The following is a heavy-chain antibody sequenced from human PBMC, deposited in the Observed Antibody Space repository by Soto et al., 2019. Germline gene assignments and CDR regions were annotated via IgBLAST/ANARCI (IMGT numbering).Heavy chain of an antibody. J-gene: IGHJ5*02. CDR3: ERDIATVTTEEYDWFDP. CDR1: GYTFTSYY. CDR2: INPSGGST. Sequence: ASVKVSCKASGYTFTSYYMHWVRQAPGQGLEWMGIINPSGGSTSYAQKFQGRVTMTRDTSTSTVYMELSSLRSEDTAVYYCERDIATVTTEEYDWFDPWGQGTLVTVSS. V-gene: IGHV1-46*01. D-gene: IGHD4-4*01.